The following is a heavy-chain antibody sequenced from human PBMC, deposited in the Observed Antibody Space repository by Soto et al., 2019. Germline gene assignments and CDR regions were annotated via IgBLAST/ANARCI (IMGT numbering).Heavy chain of an antibody. CDR1: GGTFRNYP. V-gene: IGHV1-69*02. CDR3: ARGPFVVLNYFES. Sequence: QVQLVQSGTEVKKPGSSVKVSCKASGGTFRNYPINWVRQAPGQGLEWMGSIFPLTDIPDYAQKFQASLPISAEKSTSTAYMELSSLTSDDTAMYFCARGPFVVLNYFESWGQGTLVTVSS. J-gene: IGHJ4*02. CDR2: IFPLTDIP. D-gene: IGHD3-16*02.